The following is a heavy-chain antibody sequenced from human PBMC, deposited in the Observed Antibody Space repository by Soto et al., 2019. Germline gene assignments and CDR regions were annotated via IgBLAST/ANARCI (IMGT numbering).Heavy chain of an antibody. J-gene: IGHJ4*02. D-gene: IGHD6-19*01. CDR3: ARDYVAGTGRALDY. CDR2: IYYSGST. V-gene: IGHV4-59*01. CDR1: GGSISSFY. Sequence: SETLSLTCTVSGGSISSFYWSWIRQPPGKGLQWIAYIYYSGSTNYNPSLKSRATISVDTSKNQFSLKLSSVTAADTAVYYCARDYVAGTGRALDYWGQGTLVTVSS.